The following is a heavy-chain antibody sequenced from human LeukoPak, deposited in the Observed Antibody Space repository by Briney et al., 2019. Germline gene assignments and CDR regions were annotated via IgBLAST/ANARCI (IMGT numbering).Heavy chain of an antibody. CDR3: PKDMGIRDGYNKAFDY. Sequence: PGRSLRLSCAASGFTFDDHGIHGVRQAPGKGLEGVSAISWKSRNIGYAGSVKGRFTISRDNSTNSVYLQLHSLTAEDTALYYCPKDMGIRDGYNKAFDYWGQGTLVTVSS. J-gene: IGHJ4*02. CDR1: GFTFDDHG. CDR2: ISWKSRNI. D-gene: IGHD5-24*01. V-gene: IGHV3-9*01.